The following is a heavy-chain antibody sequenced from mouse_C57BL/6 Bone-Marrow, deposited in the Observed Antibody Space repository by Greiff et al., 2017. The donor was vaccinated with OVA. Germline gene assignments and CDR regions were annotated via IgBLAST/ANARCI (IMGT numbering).Heavy chain of an antibody. CDR2: ISSGGSYT. CDR3: ARRRLLLYAMDY. D-gene: IGHD1-1*01. V-gene: IGHV5-6*02. CDR1: GFTFSSYG. J-gene: IGHJ4*01. Sequence: DVKLQESGGDLVKPGGSLKLSCAASGFTFSSYGMSWVRQTPDKRLEWVATISSGGSYTYYPDSVKGRFTISRDNAKNTLYLQMSSLKSEDTAMYYCARRRLLLYAMDYWGQGTSVTVSS.